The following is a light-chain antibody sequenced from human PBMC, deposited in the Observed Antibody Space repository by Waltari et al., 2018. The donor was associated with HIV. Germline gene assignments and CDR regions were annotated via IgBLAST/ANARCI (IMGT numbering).Light chain of an antibody. CDR3: QQYSAFPWT. J-gene: IGKJ1*01. CDR2: RAS. CDR1: QSISNW. Sequence: DIQMTQSLSTLSASMGDRVSFTCRASQSISNWLAWYQQTPGQAPKLLIYRASTLESGVPSRFSGSGSRTEFTLTINNLQPDDFATYYCQQYSAFPWTFGQGAKVEIK. V-gene: IGKV1-5*03.